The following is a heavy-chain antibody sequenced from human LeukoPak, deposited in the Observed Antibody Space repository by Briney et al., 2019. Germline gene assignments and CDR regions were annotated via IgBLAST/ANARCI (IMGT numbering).Heavy chain of an antibody. CDR1: GFTFSSYW. CDR3: ARGPLIAAAGTW. CDR2: INQDGTEK. V-gene: IGHV3-7*03. J-gene: IGHJ4*02. Sequence: GGSLRLSCAASGFTFSSYWMSWVRQAPGEGLEWVAKINQDGTEKAYVDSVRGRFTISRDNAKNSLFLQMNSLGAEDTAVYYCARGPLIAAAGTWWGQGTLVTVSS. D-gene: IGHD6-13*01.